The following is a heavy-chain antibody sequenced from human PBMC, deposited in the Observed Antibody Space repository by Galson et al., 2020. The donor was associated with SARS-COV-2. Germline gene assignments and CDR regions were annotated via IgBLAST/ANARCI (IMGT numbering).Heavy chain of an antibody. D-gene: IGHD4-17*01. Sequence: STTLSLTCAVSGTSLSSGSYSWTWIRQPPGKGLEWIGYISHSGGTYYNPSLKSRVTISGDRSKNQFSLRLSSVTAADTAVYYCARLHYGEYAPEAFDIWGPGTRVTVAS. CDR2: ISHSGGT. J-gene: IGHJ3*02. CDR1: GTSLSSGSYS. CDR3: ARLHYGEYAPEAFDI. V-gene: IGHV4-30-2*01.